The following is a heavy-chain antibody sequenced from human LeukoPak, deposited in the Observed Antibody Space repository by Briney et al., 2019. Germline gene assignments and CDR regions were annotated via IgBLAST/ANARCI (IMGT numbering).Heavy chain of an antibody. Sequence: GASVKVSCKASGYTFTSYYMHWVRQAPGQGLEWVGIINPSGGSTSYAQKFQGRVTMTRDTSTSTVYMELSSLRSEDTAVYYCARAVVPAAMDYWGQGTLVTVSS. V-gene: IGHV1-46*01. CDR1: GYTFTSYY. D-gene: IGHD2-2*01. CDR3: ARAVVPAAMDY. J-gene: IGHJ4*02. CDR2: INPSGGST.